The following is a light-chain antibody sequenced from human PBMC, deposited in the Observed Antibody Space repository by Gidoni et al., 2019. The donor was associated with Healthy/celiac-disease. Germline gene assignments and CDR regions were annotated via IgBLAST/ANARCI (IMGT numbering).Light chain of an antibody. V-gene: IGKV1-39*01. CDR3: QQSYSTPRYT. J-gene: IGKJ2*01. Sequence: DIQMTQSPSSLSASVGDRVTITCRASQSISSYLNWYQQNPGKAPKLLIYAASSLQSGVPSMFSGSVSGTDFTLTISSLQPEAFATYYCQQSYSTPRYTFGQGTKLEIK. CDR2: AAS. CDR1: QSISSY.